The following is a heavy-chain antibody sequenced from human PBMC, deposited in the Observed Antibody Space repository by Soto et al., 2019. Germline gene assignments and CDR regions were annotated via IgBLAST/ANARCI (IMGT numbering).Heavy chain of an antibody. CDR3: ARDTGGGGWYLGRTWFDP. D-gene: IGHD2-21*02. Sequence: QVPLVESGGGVVQPGRSLRLSCAASGFTFSSYAMHWVRQAPGKGLEWVAVISYDGSNKYYADSVKGRFTISRDNSKKPLYLQMKSLRAEDTAVYYCARDTGGGGWYLGRTWFDPWGQGTLVTVSS. CDR2: ISYDGSNK. J-gene: IGHJ5*02. CDR1: GFTFSSYA. V-gene: IGHV3-30-3*01.